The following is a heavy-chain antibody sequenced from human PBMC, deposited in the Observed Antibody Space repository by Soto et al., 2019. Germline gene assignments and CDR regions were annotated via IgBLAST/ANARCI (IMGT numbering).Heavy chain of an antibody. J-gene: IGHJ6*02. Sequence: PSVTRSCTGALSGGCRSSSNWWSWVRQPPGKGRERIGEIYHSGSTNYNPSLKSRDTISVDKSKNQFSQKLSSVTAADTAAYYRARAVVGATRHYYHYGECGWGQGPTVTVAS. CDR3: ARAVVGATRHYYHYGECG. V-gene: IGHV4-4*02. CDR2: IYHSGST. CDR1: GGCRSSSNW. D-gene: IGHD1-26*01.